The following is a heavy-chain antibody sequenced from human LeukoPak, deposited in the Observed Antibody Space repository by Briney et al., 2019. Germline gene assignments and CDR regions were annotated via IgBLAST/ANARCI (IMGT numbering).Heavy chain of an antibody. CDR2: ISGSGGGT. CDR3: AKDKSIAVAGTLDY. D-gene: IGHD6-19*01. V-gene: IGHV3-23*01. CDR1: GFTFSIYA. Sequence: TGGSLRLSCAASGFTFSIYAMSWVRQAPGEGPEWVSAISGSGGGTYYADSVKGRFTISRDNSKNTLYLQMNSLRAEDTAVYYCAKDKSIAVAGTLDYWGQGTLVTVSS. J-gene: IGHJ4*02.